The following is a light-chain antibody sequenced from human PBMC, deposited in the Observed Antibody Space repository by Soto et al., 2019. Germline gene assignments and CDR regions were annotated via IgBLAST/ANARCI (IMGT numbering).Light chain of an antibody. V-gene: IGLV2-11*01. J-gene: IGLJ1*01. CDR3: CSYAGSYTYV. Sequence: QSLLTQPRSLSGSPGQSVTISCTGTSSDVGGHNYVSWYQQHPGKAPKLMISSVSKRPSGVPDRFSGSKSGNTASLTISGLQAEDEADYYCCSYAGSYTYVFGTGTKVTVL. CDR2: SVS. CDR1: SSDVGGHNY.